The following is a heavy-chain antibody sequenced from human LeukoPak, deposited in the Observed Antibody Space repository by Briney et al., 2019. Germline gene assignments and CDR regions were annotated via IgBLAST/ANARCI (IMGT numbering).Heavy chain of an antibody. CDR1: GASMSSYS. CDR2: ISYSGIT. CDR3: ARHDSAILPLDY. D-gene: IGHD2-21*01. V-gene: IGHV4-59*08. J-gene: IGHJ4*02. Sequence: PSETLSLTCTVCGASMSSYSRSWIRQPPGKGLEWIGYISYSGITNYNPSLKSRVAISVDTSKNQFSLKLSSVTAADTAMYYCARHDSAILPLDYWGQGTLVTVSS.